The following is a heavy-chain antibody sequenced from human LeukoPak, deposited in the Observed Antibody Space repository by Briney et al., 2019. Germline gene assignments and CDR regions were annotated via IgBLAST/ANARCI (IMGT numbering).Heavy chain of an antibody. CDR2: VTSSGGHM. D-gene: IGHD4-17*01. J-gene: IGHJ4*02. Sequence: GGSLRLSCAASGFIFSDYYMTWIRQAPGKGLEWVSYVTSSGGHMYYADSAKGRFTISRDNAKNSLDLQMNSLRAEDTAVYYCARVARYGDYIGGSDYWGQGALVTVSS. CDR1: GFIFSDYY. V-gene: IGHV3-11*04. CDR3: ARVARYGDYIGGSDY.